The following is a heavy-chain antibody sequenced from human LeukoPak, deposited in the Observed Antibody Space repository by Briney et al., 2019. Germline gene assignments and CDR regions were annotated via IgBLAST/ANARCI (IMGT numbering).Heavy chain of an antibody. J-gene: IGHJ4*02. Sequence: ASVKLSCKVSGYTPTELSMHWVRQAPGKGLEWVGGFDTEEGETIYAQKCQGRVTMTEDTSTDTAYMELSSLRSEDTAVYYCATYTVAGTGALDYWGQGTLVTVSS. V-gene: IGHV1-24*01. D-gene: IGHD6-19*01. CDR2: FDTEEGET. CDR1: GYTPTELS. CDR3: ATYTVAGTGALDY.